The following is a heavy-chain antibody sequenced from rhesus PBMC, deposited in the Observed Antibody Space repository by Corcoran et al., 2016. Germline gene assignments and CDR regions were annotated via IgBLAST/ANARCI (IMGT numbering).Heavy chain of an antibody. D-gene: IGHD6-25*01. CDR2: INPNNGNK. CDR1: GYTFTSYY. CDR3: TRRGGSWKNFDY. J-gene: IGHJ4*01. V-gene: IGHV1S9*01. Sequence: QVQLVQSGAEVKKPGASVKLSCKASGYTFTSYYINWVSQVPGKVLEWMGWINPNNGNKGYAQKFKGRVTMTRDTSTSTAYMELSSLRSEDTAVYYCTRRGGSWKNFDYWGQGVLVTVSS.